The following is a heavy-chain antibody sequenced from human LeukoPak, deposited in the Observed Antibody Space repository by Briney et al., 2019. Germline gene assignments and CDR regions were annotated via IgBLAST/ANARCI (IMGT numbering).Heavy chain of an antibody. J-gene: IGHJ4*02. V-gene: IGHV1-8*01. CDR3: AKDRQTTGWHILDH. CDR1: GYTFTSYD. D-gene: IGHD6-19*01. CDR2: MNPNSGNT. Sequence: GASVKVSCKASGYTFTSYDINWVRQATGQGLEWMGWMNPNSGNTGYAQKFQGRVTMTRNTSISTAYMELSSLRSEDTAVYYCAKDRQTTGWHILDHWGQGTLVTVSS.